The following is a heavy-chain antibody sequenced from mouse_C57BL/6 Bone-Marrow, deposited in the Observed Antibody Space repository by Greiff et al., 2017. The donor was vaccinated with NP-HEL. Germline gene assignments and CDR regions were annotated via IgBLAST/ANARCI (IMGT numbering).Heavy chain of an antibody. CDR3: TTGEGND. Sequence: EVQLQQSGAELVRPGASVKLSCTASGSNIKDDYMHWVKQRPEQGLEWIGWLAPENGDTEYASKFQGKATIPAAPSSNTAYLQLGSLTADYTAGDYWTTGEGNDWGQGTTLTVSS. CDR1: GSNIKDDY. CDR2: LAPENGDT. V-gene: IGHV14-4*01. J-gene: IGHJ2*01.